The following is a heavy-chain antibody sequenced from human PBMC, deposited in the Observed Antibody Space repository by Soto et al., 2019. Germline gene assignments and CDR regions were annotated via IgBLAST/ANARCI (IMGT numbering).Heavy chain of an antibody. CDR1: GFIFSNYE. CDR2: ISTSGNTI. Sequence: EVQLVESGGGLVQPGGSLRLSCAVSGFIFSNYEMNWVRQAPGKGLEWVSYISTSGNTIHYADSVKGRFTISRDNAKNSLYLQMNSLRAEDTAVYYCARDIDYYDSSGYQDYWGQGTLVTVSS. D-gene: IGHD3-22*01. CDR3: ARDIDYYDSSGYQDY. J-gene: IGHJ4*02. V-gene: IGHV3-48*03.